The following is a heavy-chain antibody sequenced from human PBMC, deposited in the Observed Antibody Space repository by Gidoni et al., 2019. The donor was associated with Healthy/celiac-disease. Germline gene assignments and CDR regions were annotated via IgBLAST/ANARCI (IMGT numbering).Heavy chain of an antibody. D-gene: IGHD3-22*01. Sequence: QVQLVQSGAEVKKPGASVKVSCKASGYTFTSYGISWVRQAPGQGLEWMGWISAYNGNTNYAQKLQGRVTMTTDTSTSTAYMELRSLRSDDTAVYYCARDRPYYDSSGYYPYDAFDIWGQGTMVTVSS. V-gene: IGHV1-18*01. J-gene: IGHJ3*02. CDR1: GYTFTSYG. CDR2: ISAYNGNT. CDR3: ARDRPYYDSSGYYPYDAFDI.